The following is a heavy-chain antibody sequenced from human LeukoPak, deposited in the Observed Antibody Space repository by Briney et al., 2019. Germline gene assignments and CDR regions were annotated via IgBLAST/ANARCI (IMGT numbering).Heavy chain of an antibody. CDR2: ISGSGGST. J-gene: IGHJ4*02. Sequence: PGGSLRLSRAASGFTVSSYAMSWVRQAPGKGLEWVSAISGSGGSTYYADSVKGRFTISRDSSKNTLYLQMNSLRAEDTAVYYCAKEGLIVATTYFDYWGQGTLVTVSS. CDR1: GFTVSSYA. D-gene: IGHD5-12*01. CDR3: AKEGLIVATTYFDY. V-gene: IGHV3-23*01.